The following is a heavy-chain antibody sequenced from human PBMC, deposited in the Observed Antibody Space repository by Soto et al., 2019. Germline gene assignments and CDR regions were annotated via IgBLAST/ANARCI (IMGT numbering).Heavy chain of an antibody. V-gene: IGHV3-33*01. CDR3: ARAEGARTDAFDI. Sequence: QVQLVESGGGVVQPGRSLRLSCAASGFTFSSYGMHWVRQAPGKGLEWVAVIWYDGSNKYYADSVKGRFTISRENSKNTLYVQMNSLRAEDKAVYYCARAEGARTDAFDIWGQGTMVTVSS. J-gene: IGHJ3*02. D-gene: IGHD3-16*01. CDR2: IWYDGSNK. CDR1: GFTFSSYG.